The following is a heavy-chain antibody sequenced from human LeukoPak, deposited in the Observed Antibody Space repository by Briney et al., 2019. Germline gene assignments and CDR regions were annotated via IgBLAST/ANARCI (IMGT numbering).Heavy chain of an antibody. CDR2: IYYSGST. Sequence: SETLSLTCTVSGGSISSSIYYWGWIRQPPGKGLEWIGNIYYSGSTYYNPSLKSRVTISVDTSMNQFSLKLSSVTAADTAVYYCARQKDYDSSIFDPWGQGTLVTVSS. D-gene: IGHD3-22*01. CDR3: ARQKDYDSSIFDP. J-gene: IGHJ5*02. V-gene: IGHV4-39*01. CDR1: GGSISSSIYY.